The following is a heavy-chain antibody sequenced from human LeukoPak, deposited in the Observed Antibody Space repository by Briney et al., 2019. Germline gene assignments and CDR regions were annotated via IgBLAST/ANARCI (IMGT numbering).Heavy chain of an antibody. CDR2: ISTYKRNI. V-gene: IGHV1-18*04. CDR3: ARDSDSSGYYFDY. D-gene: IGHD3-22*01. Sequence: ASVKVSCKASGYSFTGYYIHWVRQAPGQGLEWLGWISTYKRNIIYAQKLQGRVTMTTDTSTSTAYMELRSLRSDDTAVYYCARDSDSSGYYFDYWGQGTPVTVSS. J-gene: IGHJ4*02. CDR1: GYSFTGYY.